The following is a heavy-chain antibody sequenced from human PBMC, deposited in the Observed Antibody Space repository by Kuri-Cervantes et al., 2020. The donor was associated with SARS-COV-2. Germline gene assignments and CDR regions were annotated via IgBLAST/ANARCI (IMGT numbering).Heavy chain of an antibody. D-gene: IGHD2-2*02. CDR3: ARDIVVVPAAIHYYYGMDV. CDR2: ISSSSSYI. J-gene: IGHJ6*02. CDR1: GFTFSSYS. V-gene: IGHV3-21*01. Sequence: GGSLRLSCAASGFTFSSYSMNWVRQAPGKGLEWVSSISSSSSYIYYADSVKGRFTISRDNAKNSLCLQMNSLRAEDTAVYYCARDIVVVPAAIHYYYGMDVWGQGTTVTVSS.